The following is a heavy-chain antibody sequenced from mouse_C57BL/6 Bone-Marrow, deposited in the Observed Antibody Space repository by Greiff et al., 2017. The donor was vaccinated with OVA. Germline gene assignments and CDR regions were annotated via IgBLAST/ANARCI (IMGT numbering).Heavy chain of an antibody. D-gene: IGHD1-1*01. V-gene: IGHV5-4*03. CDR3: ARGYYGSSYFDY. CDR1: GFTFSSYA. J-gene: IGHJ2*01. Sequence: EVKLQESGGGLVKPGGSLKLSCAASGFTFSSYAMSWVRQTPEKRLEWVATISDGGSYTYYPDNVKGRFTISRDNAKNNLYLQVSHLKSEDTAMYYCARGYYGSSYFDYWGQGTTLTVSS. CDR2: ISDGGSYT.